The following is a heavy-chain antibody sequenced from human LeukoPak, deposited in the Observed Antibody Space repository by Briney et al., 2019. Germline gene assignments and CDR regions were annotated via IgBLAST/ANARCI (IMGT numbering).Heavy chain of an antibody. V-gene: IGHV4-34*01. CDR3: ARDYDVLTAYPPTQLFDP. CDR1: GGSFSGYY. J-gene: IGHJ5*02. Sequence: SETLSLTCAVYGGSFSGYYWSWIRQPPGKGLEWIGEINHSGSTNYNPSLKSRVTISVDTSKNQFSLKLSSVTAADTAVYYCARDYDVLTAYPPTQLFDPWGQGALVTVSS. D-gene: IGHD3-9*01. CDR2: INHSGST.